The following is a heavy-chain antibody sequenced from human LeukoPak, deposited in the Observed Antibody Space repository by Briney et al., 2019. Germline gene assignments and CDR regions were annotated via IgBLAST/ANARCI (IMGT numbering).Heavy chain of an antibody. Sequence: SETLSLTCTVSAGSISSYFWSWIRQPPGKGLEWIGYVYYSGSTNYNPSLKSRVTISVDRSNNKFSLKLTSVTAAGTAVYYCAREVVDYGGELDWFDAWGQGTLVSVSS. CDR2: VYYSGST. D-gene: IGHD4-23*01. CDR3: AREVVDYGGELDWFDA. CDR1: AGSISSYF. V-gene: IGHV4-59*01. J-gene: IGHJ5*02.